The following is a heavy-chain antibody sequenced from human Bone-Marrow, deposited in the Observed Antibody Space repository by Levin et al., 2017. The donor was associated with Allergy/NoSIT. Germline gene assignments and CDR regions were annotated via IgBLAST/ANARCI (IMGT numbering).Heavy chain of an antibody. CDR1: GTSFTDYY. V-gene: IGHV4-4*07. J-gene: IGHJ4*02. CDR3: SASDLMGSRY. D-gene: IGHD3-10*01. CDR2: IYPSGST. Sequence: SETLSLTCAVSGTSFTDYYWNWIRQPAGRGLEWIGRIYPSGSTDYNPSFNTRITMSIDTSNMQVSLKLASVTAADSAVYFCSASDLMGSRYWGQGTLVYVSS.